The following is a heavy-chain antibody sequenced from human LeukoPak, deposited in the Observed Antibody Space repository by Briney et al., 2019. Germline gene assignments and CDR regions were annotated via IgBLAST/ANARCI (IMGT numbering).Heavy chain of an antibody. J-gene: IGHJ3*02. CDR1: GGSISSSSCY. CDR2: IYYSGST. V-gene: IGHV4-39*01. Sequence: KASETLSLTCTVSGGSISSSSCYWGWIRQPPGKGLEWIGSIYYSGSTYYNPSLKSRVTISVDTSKNQFSLKLSSVTAADTAVYYCARLAWYYYDSSGGAFDIWGQGTMVTVSS. D-gene: IGHD3-22*01. CDR3: ARLAWYYYDSSGGAFDI.